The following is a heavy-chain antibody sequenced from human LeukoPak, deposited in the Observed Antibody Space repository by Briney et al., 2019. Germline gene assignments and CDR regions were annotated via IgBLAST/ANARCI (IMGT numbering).Heavy chain of an antibody. CDR2: ISNTGRDT. D-gene: IGHD3-22*01. J-gene: IGHJ4*02. Sequence: GGSLRLSCSASGFNFGTYAMHWVRQAPGKGLEYVSAISNTGRDTYYAGSVKARFIISRDNSKNTLYLQMSSLRAEDTAVYYCTSGSGYYYGSLDYWGQGALVTVSS. CDR3: TSGSGYYYGSLDY. V-gene: IGHV3-64D*06. CDR1: GFNFGTYA.